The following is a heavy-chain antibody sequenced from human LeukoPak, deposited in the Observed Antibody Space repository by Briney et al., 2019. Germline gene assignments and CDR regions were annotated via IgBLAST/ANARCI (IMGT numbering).Heavy chain of an antibody. CDR1: GFTFSSYA. J-gene: IGHJ5*02. CDR3: ARDSVGSNGDGWFDP. V-gene: IGHV3-30-3*01. Sequence: PGRSLRLSCAASGFTFSSYAMHWVRQAPGKGLEWVAVISYDGSIKYYADSVKGRFTISRDNSKNTLYLQVNSLRAEDTAVYYCARDSVGSNGDGWFDPWGQGTLVTVSS. CDR2: ISYDGSIK. D-gene: IGHD4-17*01.